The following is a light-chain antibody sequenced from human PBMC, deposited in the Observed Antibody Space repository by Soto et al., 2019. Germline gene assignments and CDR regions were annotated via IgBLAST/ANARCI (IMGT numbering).Light chain of an antibody. CDR2: GAS. CDR1: QSVSSN. V-gene: IGKV3-15*01. J-gene: IGKJ2*01. Sequence: EIVLTQSPATLSVSPGDRATLSCRASQSVSSNVAWYQQKPGQTPRRLIYGASTRATGVPPRFSGSRSGTEFTLTIISLQSEDFAVYYCQQYYNWPPYTFGQGTKLDFK. CDR3: QQYYNWPPYT.